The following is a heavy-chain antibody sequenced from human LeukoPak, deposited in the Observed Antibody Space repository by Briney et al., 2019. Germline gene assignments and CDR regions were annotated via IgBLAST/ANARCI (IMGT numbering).Heavy chain of an antibody. D-gene: IGHD6-13*01. CDR1: GFTFSNAW. J-gene: IGHJ4*02. CDR2: IKSKTDGGTT. V-gene: IGHV3-15*01. CDR3: TTDWSGYSSSWYDY. Sequence: GRSLRLSCAASGFTFSNAWMSWVRQAPGKGLEWVGRIKSKTDGGTTDYAAPVKGRFTISRDDSKNTLYLQMNSLKTEDTAVYYCTTDWSGYSSSWYDYWGQGTLVTVS.